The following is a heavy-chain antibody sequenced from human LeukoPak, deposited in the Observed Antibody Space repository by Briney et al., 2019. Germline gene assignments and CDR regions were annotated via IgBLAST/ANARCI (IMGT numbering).Heavy chain of an antibody. CDR2: INSDGSST. J-gene: IGHJ4*02. CDR3: ARGQYSSGWYYFDY. D-gene: IGHD6-19*01. Sequence: PGGSLRLSCAASGFTFSSYWMHWVRQAPGKGLVWVSRINSDGSSTSYADSVKGRFTISRDNAKNTLYLQMNSLRAEDTAVYYCARGQYSSGWYYFDYWGQGILVTVSS. CDR1: GFTFSSYW. V-gene: IGHV3-74*01.